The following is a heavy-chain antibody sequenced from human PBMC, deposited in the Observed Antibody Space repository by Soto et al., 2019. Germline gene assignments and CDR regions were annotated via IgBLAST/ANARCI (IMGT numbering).Heavy chain of an antibody. CDR1: GGSFSGYY. CDR2: INHSGST. V-gene: IGHV4-34*01. J-gene: IGHJ4*02. D-gene: IGHD3-9*01. CDR3: ARGVEDVLRYFDWLRAPYYFDY. Sequence: SETLSLTCAFYGGSFSGYYWSCIRQPPGKGLDWIGEINHSGSTNYNPSLKSRVTISVDTSKNQFSLKLSSVTAADTAVYYCARGVEDVLRYFDWLRAPYYFDYWGQGTLVTVSS.